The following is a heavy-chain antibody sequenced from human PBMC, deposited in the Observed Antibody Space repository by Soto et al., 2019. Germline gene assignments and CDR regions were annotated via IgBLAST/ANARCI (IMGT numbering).Heavy chain of an antibody. CDR3: ARGSGRSWDYFDY. V-gene: IGHV1-69*01. D-gene: IGHD6-13*01. CDR2: IIPIFGTA. J-gene: IGHJ4*02. Sequence: QVQLVQSGAEVKKPGSSVKVSCKASGGTFXSYAISWVRQAPGXXXEWMGGIIPIFGTANYAQKFQGRVTITADESTSTAYMELSSLRSEDTAVYYCARGSGRSWDYFDYWGQGTLVTVSS. CDR1: GGTFXSYA.